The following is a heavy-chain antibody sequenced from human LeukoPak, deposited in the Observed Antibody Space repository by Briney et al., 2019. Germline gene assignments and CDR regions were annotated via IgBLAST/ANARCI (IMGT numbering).Heavy chain of an antibody. CDR2: IGSTI. V-gene: IGHV3-11*04. CDR1: GFTFSDYY. J-gene: IGHJ5*02. CDR3: ARNWFDP. Sequence: GGSLRLSCAASGFTFSDYYMSWIRQAPGKGLEWVSYIGSTIYYADSVKGRFTISRDNAKNSLYLQMNSLRAEDTAVYYCARNWFDPWGQGTLVTVSS.